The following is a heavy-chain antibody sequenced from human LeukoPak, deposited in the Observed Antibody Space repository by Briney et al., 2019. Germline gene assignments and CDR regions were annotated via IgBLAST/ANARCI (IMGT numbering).Heavy chain of an antibody. CDR3: ARDIYYDSSGYSGSVY. J-gene: IGHJ4*02. D-gene: IGHD3-22*01. Sequence: GGSLRLSCAASGFTFSSYAMSWVRQAPGKGLEWVSAISGSGGSTYYADSVKGRFTISRDNSKNTLYLQMNSLRAEDTAVYYCARDIYYDSSGYSGSVYWGQGTLVTVSS. V-gene: IGHV3-23*01. CDR1: GFTFSSYA. CDR2: ISGSGGST.